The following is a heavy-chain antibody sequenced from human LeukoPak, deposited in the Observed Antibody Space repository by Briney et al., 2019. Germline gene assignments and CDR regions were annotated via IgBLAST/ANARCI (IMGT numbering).Heavy chain of an antibody. V-gene: IGHV5-51*01. J-gene: IGHJ4*02. CDR3: ASSSRAVWGGY. CDR2: IYPGDSDT. Sequence: GESLKISCKNSGYSFTTYWIGWVRQMPGKGLEWMGIIYPGDSDTRYSPSFQGQVTISADRSISTAYLQWSSLKASDTAMYYCASSSRAVWGGYWGQGTLVTVSS. D-gene: IGHD3-16*01. CDR1: GYSFTTYW.